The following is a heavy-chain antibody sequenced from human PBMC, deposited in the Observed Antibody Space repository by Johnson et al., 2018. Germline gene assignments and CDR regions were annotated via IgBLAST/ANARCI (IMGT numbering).Heavy chain of an antibody. D-gene: IGHD2-15*01. CDR1: GGTFTSYA. CDR3: ARAAEVGPRDAFDI. V-gene: IGHV1-69*01. Sequence: VQLVESGAEVKKPGSSVKVSCKASGGTFTSYAFSWVRQAPGQGLEWVGGIIPIFGTADYAQRFQGRVTITADESTSTAYMEVSSLSSEDTAVYFWARAAEVGPRDAFDIWGQGTMVTVSS. J-gene: IGHJ3*02. CDR2: IIPIFGTA.